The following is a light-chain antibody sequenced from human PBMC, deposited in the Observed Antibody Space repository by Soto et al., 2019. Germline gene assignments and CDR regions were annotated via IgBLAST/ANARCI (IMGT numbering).Light chain of an antibody. V-gene: IGKV1-5*03. CDR3: QHYNSYPIT. CDR2: KAS. CDR1: QSISSW. Sequence: DIQMTQSPSNLSASVGDRVTITCRASQSISSWLAWYQQKPGKAPKLLIYKASSLESGVPSRFSGSGSGTEFTLAISSLQPDDFATYYCQHYNSYPITFGQGTRLEIK. J-gene: IGKJ5*01.